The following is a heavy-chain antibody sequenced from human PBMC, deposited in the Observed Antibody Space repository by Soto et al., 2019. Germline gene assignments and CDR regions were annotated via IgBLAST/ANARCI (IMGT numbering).Heavy chain of an antibody. CDR2: IYHSGST. Sequence: QMQLQESGSGLVKPSQTLSLTCAVSGGSISSGGYSWSWIRQPPGKGLEWIGYIYHSGSTYYNPSLTTRMTISVDRSKNQFSLKLSSVTAADTDVYYCTSAGGLGAVAADYWGQGTLVTVSS. V-gene: IGHV4-30-2*01. CDR3: TSAGGLGAVAADY. J-gene: IGHJ4*02. D-gene: IGHD6-19*01. CDR1: GGSISSGGYS.